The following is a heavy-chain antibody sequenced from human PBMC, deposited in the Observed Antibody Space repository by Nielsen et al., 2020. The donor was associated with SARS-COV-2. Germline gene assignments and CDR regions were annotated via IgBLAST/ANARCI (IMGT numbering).Heavy chain of an antibody. CDR2: INWNGGST. CDR1: GFTFDDYG. Sequence: GESLKIFCAASGFTFDDYGMSWVRQAPGKGLEWVSGINWNGGSTGYADSVKGRFTISRDNAKNSLYLQMNSLRAEDTAVYYCARDYCCSGGTCYLPPMYYFDYWGQGTPVTVSS. D-gene: IGHD2-15*01. J-gene: IGHJ4*02. CDR3: ARDYCCSGGTCYLPPMYYFDY. V-gene: IGHV3-20*04.